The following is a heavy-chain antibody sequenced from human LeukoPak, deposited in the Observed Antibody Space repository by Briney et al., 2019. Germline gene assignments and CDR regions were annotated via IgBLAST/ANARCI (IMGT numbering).Heavy chain of an antibody. Sequence: GGSLRLSCAASGFTFSSYAMSWVRQAPGKGLEWVSAISAGGSITYYADSVKGRFTISRDNSKNTLYLQMSSLRAEDAAVYYCAKRLTYSSSWYYFDYWGQGTLVTVSS. CDR1: GFTFSSYA. V-gene: IGHV3-23*01. CDR3: AKRLTYSSSWYYFDY. J-gene: IGHJ4*02. D-gene: IGHD6-13*01. CDR2: ISAGGSIT.